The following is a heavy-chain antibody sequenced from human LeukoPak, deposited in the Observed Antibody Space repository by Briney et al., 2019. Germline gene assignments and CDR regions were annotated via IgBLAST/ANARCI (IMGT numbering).Heavy chain of an antibody. J-gene: IGHJ4*02. V-gene: IGHV3-48*02. CDR2: ISSTSSNI. Sequence: QTGGSLRLSCAATGFTFSSYTMNWVRQAPGKGLEWVSYISSTSSNIFYADSVKGRFTISRDNAKNSLGLQVNSLRDEDTAVYYCARGRPYYFDYWGQGTLVTVSS. CDR1: GFTFSSYT. CDR3: ARGRPYYFDY.